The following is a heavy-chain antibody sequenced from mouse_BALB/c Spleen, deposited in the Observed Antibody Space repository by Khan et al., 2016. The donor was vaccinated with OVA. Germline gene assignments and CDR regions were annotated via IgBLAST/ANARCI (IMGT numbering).Heavy chain of an antibody. D-gene: IGHD4-1*01. Sequence: GELVESGGDLVKPGGSLKLSCAASGFTFSSYSMSWVRQTPDKRLEWVATISSGGDYTYYPDSVKGRFTISRDNAKNTLYLQMSSLKSEDTAMYYCASHLTGSFAYWGQGTLVTVSA. CDR3: ASHLTGSFAY. CDR1: GFTFSSYS. V-gene: IGHV5-6*02. J-gene: IGHJ3*01. CDR2: ISSGGDYT.